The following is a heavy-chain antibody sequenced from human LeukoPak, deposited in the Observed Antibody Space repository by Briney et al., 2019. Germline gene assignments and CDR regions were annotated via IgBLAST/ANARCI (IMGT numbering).Heavy chain of an antibody. CDR1: GSSIRSYY. V-gene: IGHV4-4*07. J-gene: IGHJ4*02. CDR2: IYTSGST. D-gene: IGHD3-22*01. Sequence: PSETLSLTCTVSGSSIRSYYWSWIRQPAGKGLEWIGRIYTSGSTNYNPSLKSRVTMSVDTSKNQFSLKLSSVTAADTAVYYCARDSRVDSGYPLDYWGQGTLVTVSS. CDR3: ARDSRVDSGYPLDY.